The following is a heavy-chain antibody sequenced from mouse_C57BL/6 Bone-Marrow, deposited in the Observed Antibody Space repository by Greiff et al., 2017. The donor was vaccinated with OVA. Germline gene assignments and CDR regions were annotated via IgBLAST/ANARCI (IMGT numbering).Heavy chain of an antibody. Sequence: EVKLQQSGPVLVKPGASVKMSCKASGYTFTDYYMNWVKQSHGKSLEWIGVINPYNGGTSYNQKFKGKATLTVDKSSSTAYMELNSLTSEDSAVYYCARDYGSRGFAYWGQGTLVTVSA. CDR3: ARDYGSRGFAY. D-gene: IGHD1-1*01. V-gene: IGHV1-19*01. J-gene: IGHJ3*01. CDR2: INPYNGGT. CDR1: GYTFTDYY.